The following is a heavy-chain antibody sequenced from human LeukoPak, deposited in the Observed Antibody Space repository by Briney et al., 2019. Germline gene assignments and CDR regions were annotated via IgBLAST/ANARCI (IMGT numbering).Heavy chain of an antibody. D-gene: IGHD2-21*02. J-gene: IGHJ4*02. V-gene: IGHV3-11*04. CDR1: GFEFRGSF. CDR3: AREGVTGAFFV. CDR2: ISTSGSTT. Sequence: TGGSLRLSCEASGFEFRGSFISWIRQARGKGLEWVSYISTSGSTTFDADSVKGRFTISRDNAKNSLYLQMNSLRVEDTAVYYCAREGVTGAFFVWGQGTLVTVSS.